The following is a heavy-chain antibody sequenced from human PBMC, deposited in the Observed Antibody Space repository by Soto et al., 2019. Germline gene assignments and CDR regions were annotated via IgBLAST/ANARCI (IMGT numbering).Heavy chain of an antibody. CDR1: GFTFSSYG. CDR2: ISYDGSNK. CDR3: AKDHLSIGNIPMGLDP. V-gene: IGHV3-30*18. D-gene: IGHD2-2*02. Sequence: HPGGSLRLSCAASGFTFSSYGMHWVRQAPGKGLEWVAVISYDGSNKYYADSVKGRFTISRDNSKNTLYLQMNSLRAEDTAVYYCAKDHLSIGNIPMGLDPWGQGTLVTVSS. J-gene: IGHJ5*02.